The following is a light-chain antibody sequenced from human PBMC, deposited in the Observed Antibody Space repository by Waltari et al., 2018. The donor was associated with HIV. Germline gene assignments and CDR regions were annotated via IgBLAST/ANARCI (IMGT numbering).Light chain of an antibody. CDR1: SGHSRYA. CDR2: LNSDGSH. J-gene: IGLJ2*01. V-gene: IGLV4-69*01. CDR3: QTWGTGIRV. Sequence: QLVLTQSPSASASLGASVKLTCTLSSGHSRYAIAWHQQQSEKGPRYLMKLNSDGSHNKGDGLPDRFSGSSSGAERYLTISSLQSEDEADYYCQTWGTGIRVFGGGTKLTVL.